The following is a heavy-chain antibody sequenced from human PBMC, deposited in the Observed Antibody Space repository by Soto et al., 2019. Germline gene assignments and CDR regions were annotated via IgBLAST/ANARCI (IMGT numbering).Heavy chain of an antibody. CDR3: ARLPNKSPQN. V-gene: IGHV3-74*01. Sequence: EVQLVESGGGLVQPGGSLRLSCVASGFTFSSYWMHWVRQAPGKGLVWVSSISNDGSSIYADPVKGRFTISRDNAKNTLYLQMNSLRAEETAGYYCARLPNKSPQNWGQGTLVIVSP. J-gene: IGHJ1*01. CDR2: ISNDGSS. CDR1: GFTFSSYW.